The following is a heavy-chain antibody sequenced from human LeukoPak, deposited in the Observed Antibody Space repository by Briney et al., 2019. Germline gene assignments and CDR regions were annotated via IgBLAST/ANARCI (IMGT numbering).Heavy chain of an antibody. V-gene: IGHV3-23*01. CDR2: ISGSGGST. D-gene: IGHD3-10*01. Sequence: PGGSLRLSCAASEFTFSSCAMSWVRQAPGEGLEWVSVISGSGGSTYYADSVKGRFTISRDNAKNSLYLQMNSLRAEDTAVYYCARDSGFMVRGGGIDYWGQGTLVTVSS. J-gene: IGHJ4*02. CDR3: ARDSGFMVRGGGIDY. CDR1: EFTFSSCA.